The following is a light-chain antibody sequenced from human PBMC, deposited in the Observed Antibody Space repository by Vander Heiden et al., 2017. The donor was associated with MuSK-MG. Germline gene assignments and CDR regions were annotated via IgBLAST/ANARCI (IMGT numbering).Light chain of an antibody. CDR2: AAY. J-gene: IGKJ2*01. Sequence: DIQMTQSPSSLSASVGDRVTITCRASQSISSYLNWYQQTPGKAPKLLIYAAYSLQSGVPSRFSRSGSGTDFTLTITRLQLEDFALYYCQGSDTMGYTFGQGTKVEIK. CDR1: QSISSY. CDR3: QGSDTMGYT. V-gene: IGKV1-39*01.